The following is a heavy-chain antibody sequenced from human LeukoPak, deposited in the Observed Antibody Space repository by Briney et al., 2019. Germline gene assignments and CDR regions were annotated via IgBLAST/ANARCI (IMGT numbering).Heavy chain of an antibody. V-gene: IGHV3-48*03. CDR1: GVTFSSSE. CDR2: ISSGGSAI. CDR3: LPGYLAVGCY. D-gene: IGHD1-1*01. Sequence: GGSLRLSCAASGVTFSSSEMNWVRQAPGRGLDWVSFISSGGSAIYYADSVKGRFTISRDNAKNSLYLQMNSLRAEDSAVYYYLPGYLAVGCYWGQGTLVTVSS. J-gene: IGHJ4*02.